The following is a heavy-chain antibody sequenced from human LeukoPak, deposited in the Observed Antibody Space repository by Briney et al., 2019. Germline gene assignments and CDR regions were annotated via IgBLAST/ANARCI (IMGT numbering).Heavy chain of an antibody. Sequence: PSETLSLTCSVSGGSISSSNSYWGWIRQPPGKGLEWIATINYSGSTYYNPTLKSRVTISVDTSNNQFSLKLGSVTAADTAVYYCARHPQNVRRGTYLNYFDCWGQGTLVTVSS. V-gene: IGHV4-39*01. CDR2: INYSGST. CDR3: ARHPQNVRRGTYLNYFDC. D-gene: IGHD1-26*01. CDR1: GGSISSSNSY. J-gene: IGHJ4*02.